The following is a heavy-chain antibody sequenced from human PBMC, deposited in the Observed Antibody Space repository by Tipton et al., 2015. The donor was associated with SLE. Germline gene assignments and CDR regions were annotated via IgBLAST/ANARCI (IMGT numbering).Heavy chain of an antibody. J-gene: IGHJ5*01. D-gene: IGHD2-2*02. CDR3: ARGGCSSTSCYTGGWFDS. CDR2: IYYSGST. Sequence: LSLTCTVSGGSISSSSYYWGWIRQPPGKGLEWIGSIYYSGSTYYNASLKSRVTTSVDTSKNQFSLKLSSVTAADTAVYYCARGGCSSTSCYTGGWFDSWGQGTLVTVSS. V-gene: IGHV4-39*07. CDR1: GGSISSSSYY.